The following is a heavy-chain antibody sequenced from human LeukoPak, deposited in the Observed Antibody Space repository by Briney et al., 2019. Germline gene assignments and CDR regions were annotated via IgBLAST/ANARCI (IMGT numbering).Heavy chain of an antibody. J-gene: IGHJ4*02. Sequence: SVKVSCKASGGTFSSYAISWVRQAPGQGLEWMGGIIPIFGTANYAQKFQGRVTITADESTSTAYMELSSLRSEDTAVYYCARHEDTAIPIDYWGQGTLVTVSS. CDR2: IIPIFGTA. V-gene: IGHV1-69*13. D-gene: IGHD5-18*01. CDR1: GGTFSSYA. CDR3: ARHEDTAIPIDY.